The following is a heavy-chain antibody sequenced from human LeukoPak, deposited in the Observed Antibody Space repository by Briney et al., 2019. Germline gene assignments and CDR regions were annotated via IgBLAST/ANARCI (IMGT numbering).Heavy chain of an antibody. Sequence: GGSLRLSCAASGFTFSSYAMSRVRQAPGKGLEWVSAISGSGGSTYYADSVKGRFTISRDNSKNTLYLQMNSLRAGDTAVYYCAKKNLGSGWYFYDYWGQGTLVTVSS. CDR3: AKKNLGSGWYFYDY. V-gene: IGHV3-23*01. D-gene: IGHD6-19*01. CDR1: GFTFSSYA. J-gene: IGHJ4*02. CDR2: ISGSGGST.